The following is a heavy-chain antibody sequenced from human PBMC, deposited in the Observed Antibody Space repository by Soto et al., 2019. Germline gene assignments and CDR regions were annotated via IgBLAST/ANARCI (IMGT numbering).Heavy chain of an antibody. CDR3: ARVEIDYYDSSGSPL. CDR1: GGSISSGGYY. J-gene: IGHJ4*02. CDR2: IYYSGST. V-gene: IGHV4-31*03. Sequence: QVQLQESGPGLVKPSQTLSLTCTVSGGSISSGGYYWSWIRQHPGKGLEWIGYIYYSGSTYYNPSLESRVTISIDTSKNQFSLKLSSLTAADTAVYYCARVEIDYYDSSGSPLWGQGTLVTVSS. D-gene: IGHD3-22*01.